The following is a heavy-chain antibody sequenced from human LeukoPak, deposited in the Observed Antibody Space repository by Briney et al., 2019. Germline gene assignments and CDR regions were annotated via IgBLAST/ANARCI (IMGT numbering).Heavy chain of an antibody. Sequence: SETLSLTCPVSGGSISDYYWSWIRQPAGKGLEWIGRVHTSGSTNYNPSLKSRVTMSVDTSKNQFSLRLSTVTAADTAVYYCARDLYGDYGVFDYWGQGTLVTVSS. J-gene: IGHJ4*02. V-gene: IGHV4-4*07. CDR2: VHTSGST. D-gene: IGHD4-17*01. CDR3: ARDLYGDYGVFDY. CDR1: GGSISDYY.